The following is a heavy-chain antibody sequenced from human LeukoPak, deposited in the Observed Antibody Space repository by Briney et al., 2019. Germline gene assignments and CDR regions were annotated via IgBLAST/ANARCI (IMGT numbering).Heavy chain of an antibody. CDR3: ARVGRGCSGYDPARFDY. CDR2: IYYSGST. Sequence: SETLSLTCTVSGGSISSGDYYWSWIRQPPGKGLEWIGYIYYSGSTYYNPSLKSRVTISVDTSKNQFSLKLSSVTAADTAVYYCARVGRGCSGYDPARFDYWGQGTLVTVSS. V-gene: IGHV4-30-4*01. D-gene: IGHD5-12*01. CDR1: GGSISSGDYY. J-gene: IGHJ4*02.